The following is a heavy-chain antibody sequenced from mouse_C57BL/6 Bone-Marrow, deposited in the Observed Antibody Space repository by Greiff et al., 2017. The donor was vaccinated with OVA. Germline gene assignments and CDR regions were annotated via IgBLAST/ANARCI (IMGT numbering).Heavy chain of an antibody. J-gene: IGHJ4*01. CDR3: ARTGQLRLRWAMDY. D-gene: IGHD3-2*02. Sequence: QVQLQQPGTELVKPGASVKLSCKASGYTFTGYWMHWVKQRPGQGLEWIGNIIPSNGGTNYNEKFKSKATLTVDKSSSTAYMQLSSLTSEDSAVYYCARTGQLRLRWAMDYWGQGTSVTVSS. CDR2: IIPSNGGT. CDR1: GYTFTGYW. V-gene: IGHV1-53*01.